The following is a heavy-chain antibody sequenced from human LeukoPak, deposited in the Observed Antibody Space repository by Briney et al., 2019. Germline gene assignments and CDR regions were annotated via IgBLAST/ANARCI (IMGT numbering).Heavy chain of an antibody. D-gene: IGHD6-19*01. CDR2: IKQDGSEK. V-gene: IGHV3-7*01. CDR3: ARSSGWLVNY. CDR1: GFTFSNSC. Sequence: PGGSLRLSCAASGFTFSNSCMNWVRQAPGKGLEWVANIKQDGSEKNYVNSVKGRFTISRDNAESSLYLQMNSLRAEDTAVYYCARSSGWLVNYWGQETLVTVSS. J-gene: IGHJ4*02.